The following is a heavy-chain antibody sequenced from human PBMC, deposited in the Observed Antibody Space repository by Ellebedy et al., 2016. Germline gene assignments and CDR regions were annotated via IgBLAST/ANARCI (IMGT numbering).Heavy chain of an antibody. CDR1: GFTFNSFA. V-gene: IGHV3-23*01. CDR2: FSGSGGTT. J-gene: IGHJ4*02. Sequence: GGSLRLSXEASGFTFNSFAMSWVRQAPGKGLEWVSGFSGSGGTTHYADSVKGRFTISRDNSKNTLYLHMNSLRAEDTAVYYCVKDDVTLGDYDNGGYYYYFDYWGQGTLVTVSS. CDR3: VKDDVTLGDYDNGGYYYYFDY. D-gene: IGHD3-22*01.